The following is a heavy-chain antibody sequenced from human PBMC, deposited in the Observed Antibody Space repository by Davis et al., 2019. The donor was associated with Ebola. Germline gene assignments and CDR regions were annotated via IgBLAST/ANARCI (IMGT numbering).Heavy chain of an antibody. CDR1: GFTFSSYE. D-gene: IGHD5-24*01. J-gene: IGHJ4*02. V-gene: IGHV4-34*01. Sequence: ESLKISCAASGFTFSSYEMNWVRQPPGKGLEWIGEINHSGSTNYNPSLKSRVTISVDTSKNQFSLKLSSVTAADTAVYYCARVGFQRWLQLSGWGQGTLVTVSS. CDR3: ARVGFQRWLQLSG. CDR2: INHSGST.